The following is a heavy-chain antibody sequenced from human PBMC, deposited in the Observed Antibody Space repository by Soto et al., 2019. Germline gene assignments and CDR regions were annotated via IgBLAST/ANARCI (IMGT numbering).Heavy chain of an antibody. CDR3: AHLGITGTTSWFDP. Sequence: QITLKDSGPTLMKPTQTLTLTCTFSGFSLNTRGVGVGWIRQPPGKALEWLAHIYWDDDKRYSPSLKNRLTITKGTSNNQVVLTVTNVDPDDTATYYCAHLGITGTTSWFDPWGQGTLVTVSS. D-gene: IGHD1-20*01. V-gene: IGHV2-5*02. CDR2: IYWDDDK. CDR1: GFSLNTRGVG. J-gene: IGHJ5*02.